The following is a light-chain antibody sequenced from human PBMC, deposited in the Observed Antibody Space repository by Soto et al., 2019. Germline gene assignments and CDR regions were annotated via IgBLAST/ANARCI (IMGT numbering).Light chain of an antibody. J-gene: IGKJ5*01. CDR3: QQSYSTPIA. V-gene: IGKV1-5*01. CDR1: QSVRSW. Sequence: DIQMTQSPATLSASVGDRVTITCRASQSVRSWLAWYQQKPGTAPKLLIFDASRLDSGVPSRFSGSASGTEFTLTISSLQPDDFATYYCQQSYSTPIAFGQGTRLEIK. CDR2: DAS.